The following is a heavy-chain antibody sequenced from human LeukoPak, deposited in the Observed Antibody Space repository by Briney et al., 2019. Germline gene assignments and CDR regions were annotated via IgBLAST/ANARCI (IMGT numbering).Heavy chain of an antibody. Sequence: ASVKVSCEASGYTFTSYGISWVRQAPGQGLEWMGWISAYNGNTNYAQKLQGRVTMTTDTSTSTAYMELRSLRSDDTAVYYCARVSLETMVILFDYWGQGTLVTVSS. CDR3: ARVSLETMVILFDY. CDR1: GYTFTSYG. D-gene: IGHD4/OR15-4a*01. CDR2: ISAYNGNT. V-gene: IGHV1-18*01. J-gene: IGHJ4*02.